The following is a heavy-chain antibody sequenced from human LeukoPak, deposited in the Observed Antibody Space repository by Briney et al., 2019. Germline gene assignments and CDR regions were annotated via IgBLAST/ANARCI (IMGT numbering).Heavy chain of an antibody. V-gene: IGHV3-7*01. D-gene: IGHD6-13*01. J-gene: IGHJ4*02. Sequence: DSVKGRFTISRDNAKNSVFLQMYSLRAEDTAVYYCAREQQLASYFDFWGQGILVTVSS. CDR3: AREQQLASYFDF.